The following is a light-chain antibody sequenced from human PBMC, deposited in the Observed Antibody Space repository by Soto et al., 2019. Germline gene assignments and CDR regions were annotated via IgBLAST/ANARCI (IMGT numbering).Light chain of an antibody. CDR1: SSDIGRYNL. V-gene: IGLV2-23*02. Sequence: QSALTQPASVSGSPGQSITISCTGTSSDIGRYNLVSWYQQHPGKPPKLMIYVATKRPSGVSNRFSGSKSGNTASLTISGLQAEDEADYYCSLYASTNTFMFGGGTKVTVL. CDR3: SLYASTNTFM. J-gene: IGLJ3*02. CDR2: VAT.